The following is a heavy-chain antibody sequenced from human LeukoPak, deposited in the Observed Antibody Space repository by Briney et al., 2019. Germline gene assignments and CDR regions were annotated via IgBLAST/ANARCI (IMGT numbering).Heavy chain of an antibody. Sequence: ASVKVSCKASGYTFTSYGISWVRQAPGQGLEWMGWISAYNGNTNYAQKLQGRVTMTTDTSTSTAYMELRSLRSEDTAVYYCARVSNDYSDYVAFDIWGQGTMVTVSS. J-gene: IGHJ3*02. CDR1: GYTFTSYG. CDR3: ARVSNDYSDYVAFDI. CDR2: ISAYNGNT. V-gene: IGHV1-18*01. D-gene: IGHD4-11*01.